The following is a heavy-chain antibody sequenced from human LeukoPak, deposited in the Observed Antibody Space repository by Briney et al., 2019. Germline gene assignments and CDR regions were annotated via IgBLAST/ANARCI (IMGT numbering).Heavy chain of an antibody. CDR1: GGSISSSSYY. Sequence: KPSETLSFTCTVSGGSISSSSYYWGWIRQPPGKGLEWIGSIYYSGSTYYNPSLKSRVTISVDTSKNQFSLKLSSVTAADTAVYYCARERTVWFGEFLNWFDPWGQGTLVTVSS. D-gene: IGHD3-10*01. CDR3: ARERTVWFGEFLNWFDP. V-gene: IGHV4-39*07. J-gene: IGHJ5*02. CDR2: IYYSGST.